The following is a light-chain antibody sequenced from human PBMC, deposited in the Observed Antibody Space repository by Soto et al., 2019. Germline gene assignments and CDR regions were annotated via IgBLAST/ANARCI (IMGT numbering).Light chain of an antibody. J-gene: IGLJ3*02. CDR3: QSLGTGIQV. CDR1: SGYSTYA. V-gene: IGLV4-69*01. Sequence: QPVLTQSPSASASLGASVKLTCTLSSGYSTYAIAWHQQQPEKGPRFLMKINYDGTHSKGDGFFDRFSGSSSGAERHLTISSLQSEDEADYYCQSLGTGIQVFGGGTKLTVL. CDR2: INYDGTH.